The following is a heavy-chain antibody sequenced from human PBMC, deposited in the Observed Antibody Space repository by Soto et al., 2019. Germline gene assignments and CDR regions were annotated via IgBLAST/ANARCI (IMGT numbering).Heavy chain of an antibody. V-gene: IGHV4-4*02. CDR2: IYHRGST. J-gene: IGHJ4*02. D-gene: IGHD3-10*01. CDR1: GGSISSSNW. Sequence: QVQLQESGPGLVKPSGTLSLTCAVSGGSISSSNWWSWVRQPPGKGLEWIGEIYHRGSTNYNPSLKSRVTRAVDQSKNQSALKLSAVTDADTAVYYCARENRADGTYYVDYWGQGTRVTVSS. CDR3: ARENRADGTYYVDY.